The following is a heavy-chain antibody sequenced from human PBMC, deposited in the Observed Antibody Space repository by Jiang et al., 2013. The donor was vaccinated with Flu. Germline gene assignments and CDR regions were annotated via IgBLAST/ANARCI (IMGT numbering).Heavy chain of an antibody. CDR1: GGSISSSSYY. Sequence: GPGLVKPSETLSLTCTVSGGSISSSSYYWGWIRQPPGKGLEWIGSIYYSGSTYYNPSLKSRVTISVDTSKNQFSLKLSSVTAADTAVYYCARWTTESQVNWFDPWGQGPWSPSP. CDR3: ARWTTESQVNWFDP. D-gene: IGHD4-17*01. CDR2: IYYSGST. V-gene: IGHV4-39*01. J-gene: IGHJ5*02.